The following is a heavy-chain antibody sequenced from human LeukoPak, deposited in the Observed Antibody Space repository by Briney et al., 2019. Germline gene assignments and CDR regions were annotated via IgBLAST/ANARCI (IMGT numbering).Heavy chain of an antibody. V-gene: IGHV3-30*03. CDR3: ASTSGGYCSGGSCRRKNWFDP. Sequence: GGSLRLSCAASGFTFSTYSMNWVRQAPGKGLEWVAVISYDGSNKYYADSVKGRFTISRDNSKNTLYLQMNSLRAEDTAVYYCASTSGGYCSGGSCRRKNWFDPWGQGTLVTVSS. CDR1: GFTFSTYS. CDR2: ISYDGSNK. D-gene: IGHD2-15*01. J-gene: IGHJ5*02.